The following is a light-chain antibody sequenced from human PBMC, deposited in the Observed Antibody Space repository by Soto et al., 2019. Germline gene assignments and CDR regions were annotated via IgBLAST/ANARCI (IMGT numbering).Light chain of an antibody. J-gene: IGLJ2*01. CDR2: EFS. Sequence: QSVLTQPASVSVSPGQSITSSCTGTSSDVGGYNYVSWYQQHPGKAPKLMIYEFSTRPSGVSNRFSGSKSGNTASLTISGLQAEDEADYYCSSYTTSSTLVLFGGGTKLTVL. CDR1: SSDVGGYNY. CDR3: SSYTTSSTLVL. V-gene: IGLV2-14*01.